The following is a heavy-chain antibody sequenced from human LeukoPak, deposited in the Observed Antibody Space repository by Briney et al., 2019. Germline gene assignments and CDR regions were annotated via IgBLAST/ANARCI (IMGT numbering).Heavy chain of an antibody. D-gene: IGHD3-22*01. J-gene: IGHJ1*01. CDR1: GYTFPSYY. CDR2: INPSGGST. Sequence: ASVKVSCQASGYTFPSYYMQWVGQAPGQGLVGLGIINPSGGSTSYAQKFQGRVTMTRDTSTSTVYMELSSLRSEDTAVYYCARGDRSGYYKYFQHWGQGTLVTVSS. V-gene: IGHV1-46*01. CDR3: ARGDRSGYYKYFQH.